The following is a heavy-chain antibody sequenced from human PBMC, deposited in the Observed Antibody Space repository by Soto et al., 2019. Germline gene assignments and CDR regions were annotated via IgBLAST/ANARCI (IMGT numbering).Heavy chain of an antibody. J-gene: IGHJ3*01. CDR3: ARDRVRSTDVVDSFDL. CDR2: INPQSGGT. CDR1: GYALSDYY. D-gene: IGHD3-10*01. V-gene: IGHV1-2*02. Sequence: ASVKVSWKASGYALSDYYMHWVRQAPGQGLEWMGYINPQSGGTKYDQKFQDRVTMTRDTPKITVYMELRILTSKDTAVYYCARDRVRSTDVVDSFDLRGQRTLVTVHS.